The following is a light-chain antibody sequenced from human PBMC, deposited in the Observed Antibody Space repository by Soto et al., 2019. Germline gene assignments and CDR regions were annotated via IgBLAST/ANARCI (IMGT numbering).Light chain of an antibody. CDR1: QDIGID. Sequence: DIVMTQSPATLSVSPGQRATVSCRASQDIGIDLAWYQQKPGQAPRPLIYGASTRATDTPARFSGSGSGKECTLTINGLQSEDFAVYHCQQYHDWPWTFGRGTKVEI. V-gene: IGKV3-15*01. CDR2: GAS. CDR3: QQYHDWPWT. J-gene: IGKJ1*01.